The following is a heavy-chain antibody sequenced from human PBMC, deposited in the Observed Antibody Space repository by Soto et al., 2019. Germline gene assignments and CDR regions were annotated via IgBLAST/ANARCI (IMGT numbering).Heavy chain of an antibody. J-gene: IGHJ4*02. CDR1: GYNFNACG. CDR3: TRDCGTAVTTHYLDF. Sequence: GPEVQKPGASVKVSCKASGYNFNACGISWVRQAPGQGLEWMGWISSHTGNTNYAQNLQGRVTMTTDTSTTTVYMELRSLTSDDTAVYYCTRDCGTAVTTHYLDFWGQGSLVTVSS. V-gene: IGHV1-18*01. CDR2: ISSHTGNT. D-gene: IGHD4-17*01.